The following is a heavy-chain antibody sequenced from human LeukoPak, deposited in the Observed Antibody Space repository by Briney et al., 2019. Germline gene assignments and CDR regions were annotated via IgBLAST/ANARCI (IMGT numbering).Heavy chain of an antibody. J-gene: IGHJ4*02. CDR1: GGSISSGGYS. CDR2: IYHSGNT. CDR3: ARDGGSGWSYYFDN. V-gene: IGHV4-30-2*01. Sequence: SETLSLTCAVSGGSISSGGYSWSWIRQPPGKGLEWIGYIYHSGNTYYNPSLKSRVTISVDRSKNQFSLKLSSVTAADTAVYYCARDGGSGWSYYFDNWGLGTLVTVSS. D-gene: IGHD6-19*01.